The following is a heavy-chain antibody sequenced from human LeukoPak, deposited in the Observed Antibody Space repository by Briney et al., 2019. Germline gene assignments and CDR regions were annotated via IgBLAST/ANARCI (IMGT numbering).Heavy chain of an antibody. Sequence: PSETLSLTCAVYGGSFSGYYWSWIRQPPGKGLEWIGEINHSGSTNYNPSLKSRVTISVDTSKNQFSLKLSSVTAADTAVYYCALYYYDSSGYYAPFDYWGQGTLVTVSS. CDR1: GGSFSGYY. V-gene: IGHV4-34*01. D-gene: IGHD3-22*01. CDR3: ALYYYDSSGYYAPFDY. CDR2: INHSGST. J-gene: IGHJ4*02.